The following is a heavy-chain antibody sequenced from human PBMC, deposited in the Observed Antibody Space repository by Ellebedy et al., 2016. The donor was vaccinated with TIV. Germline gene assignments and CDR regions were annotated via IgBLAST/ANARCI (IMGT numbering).Heavy chain of an antibody. CDR3: ARSTVRGKYYFDY. D-gene: IGHD3-10*01. CDR2: INPSGGST. J-gene: IGHJ4*02. CDR1: GYTFTSYY. Sequence: AASVKVSCKASGYTFTSYYMHWVRQAPGLGLEWMGIINPSGGSTSYAQKFQGRITVTRDTSTCTLYMELSSLRSEDPAVYYCARSTVRGKYYFDYWGQGTLVTVSS. V-gene: IGHV1-46*01.